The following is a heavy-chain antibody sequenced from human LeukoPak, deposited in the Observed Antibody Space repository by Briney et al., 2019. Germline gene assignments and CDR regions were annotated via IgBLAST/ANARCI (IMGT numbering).Heavy chain of an antibody. CDR3: ARDCSGGSCGPYAFDI. V-gene: IGHV3-48*01. CDR2: ISSSSSSTI. J-gene: IGHJ3*02. Sequence: RTGGSLRLSCAASGFTFSSYSMNWVRQAPGKGLEWVSYISSSSSSTIYYADSVKGRFTISRDNAKNSLYLQMNSLRAEDTAVYYCARDCSGGSCGPYAFDIWGQGTMVTVSS. CDR1: GFTFSSYS. D-gene: IGHD2-15*01.